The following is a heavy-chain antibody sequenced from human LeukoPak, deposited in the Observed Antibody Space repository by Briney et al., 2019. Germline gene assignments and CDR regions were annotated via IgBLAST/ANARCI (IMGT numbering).Heavy chain of an antibody. CDR3: ASGRGSGSLR. Sequence: ASVKVSCKASGYTLNVFFMQWVRQAPGQGLEWMGWINPNSGDTNYAQRFQGRVTMTLDTSNSAAYMELTSLTPDDTAMYYCASGRGSGSLRWGQGTRVTVSS. CDR2: INPNSGDT. V-gene: IGHV1-2*02. CDR1: GYTLNVFF. J-gene: IGHJ4*02. D-gene: IGHD1-26*01.